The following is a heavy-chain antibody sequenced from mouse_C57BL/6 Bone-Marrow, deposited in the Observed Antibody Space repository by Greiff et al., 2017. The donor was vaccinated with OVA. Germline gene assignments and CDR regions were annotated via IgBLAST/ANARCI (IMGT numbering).Heavy chain of an antibody. CDR3: ARNYYGSSYGNYAMDY. J-gene: IGHJ4*01. CDR1: GYTFTSYW. CDR2: IDPSDSNT. V-gene: IGHV1-69*01. D-gene: IGHD1-1*01. Sequence: QVQLQQPGAELVMPGASVKLSCKASGYTFTSYWMHWVKQRPGQGLEWIGEIDPSDSNTNYNQKFKGKSTLTVDKSSSTAYMQLSSLTSEDSAVYYCARNYYGSSYGNYAMDYWGQGTSVTVSS.